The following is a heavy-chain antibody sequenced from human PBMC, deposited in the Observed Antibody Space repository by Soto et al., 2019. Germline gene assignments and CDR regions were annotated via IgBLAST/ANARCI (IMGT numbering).Heavy chain of an antibody. D-gene: IGHD5-12*01. Sequence: QLQLVQSGAEVERPGASVRVSCKAYGYPFSKYGISWIRQAPGPGLEWMGWIKPDNGDTNYAQKFQGRVTMTTDTSSTTASLELRSLRSNDTAVYYCASTYDSGFDPWGQGTLVSGSS. J-gene: IGHJ5*02. CDR2: IKPDNGDT. CDR1: GYPFSKYG. V-gene: IGHV1-18*04. CDR3: ASTYDSGFDP.